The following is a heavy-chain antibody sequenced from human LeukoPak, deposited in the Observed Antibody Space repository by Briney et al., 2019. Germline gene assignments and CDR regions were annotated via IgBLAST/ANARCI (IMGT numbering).Heavy chain of an antibody. J-gene: IGHJ6*03. CDR1: GFTFSSYA. CDR3: AKDSAFYYIDV. CDR2: ISYDGNNK. D-gene: IGHD3-10*01. V-gene: IGHV3-30*04. Sequence: PGGSLRLSCAASGFTFSSYAMHWVRQAPGKGLEWMAVISYDGNNKYYGDSVKGRFTMSRDNSKNTLYLQMNSLKGDDTAVYYCAKDSAFYYIDVWGKGTTVIISS.